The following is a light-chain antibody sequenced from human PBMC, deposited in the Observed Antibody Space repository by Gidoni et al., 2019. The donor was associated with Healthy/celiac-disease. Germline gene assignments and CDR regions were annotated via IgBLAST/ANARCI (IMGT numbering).Light chain of an antibody. J-gene: IGLJ2*01. CDR3: CSYAGSRGVV. CDR2: EGS. V-gene: IGLV2-23*01. Sequence: QSALTQPAPVSGSPGRSITISCTGTSSDVGSYNLVSWYQQHPGKAPKLMIYEGSKRPSGVSNRFSGSKSGNTASLTISGLQAEDEADYYCCSYAGSRGVVFGGGTKLTVL. CDR1: SSDVGSYNL.